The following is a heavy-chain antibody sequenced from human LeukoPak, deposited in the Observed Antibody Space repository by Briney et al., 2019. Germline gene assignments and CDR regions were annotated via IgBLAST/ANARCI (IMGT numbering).Heavy chain of an antibody. CDR3: ARATGVKVPLAY. CDR2: IDHGGRN. Sequence: PSETLSLTCAVYGGSFSGNYWSWIRQSPGKGLEWIGEIDHGGRNNYSPSLKSRLTISVDRSKNQFSLKLSSVTAADTAVYYCARATGVKVPLAYWGQGTLVTVSS. CDR1: GGSFSGNY. V-gene: IGHV4-34*01. J-gene: IGHJ4*02. D-gene: IGHD3-10*01.